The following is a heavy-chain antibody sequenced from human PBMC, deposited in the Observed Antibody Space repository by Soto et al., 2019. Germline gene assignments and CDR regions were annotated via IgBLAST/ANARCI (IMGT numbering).Heavy chain of an antibody. CDR2: MSYDGSNK. J-gene: IGHJ6*02. V-gene: IGHV3-30*18. Sequence: QVQLVESGGGVVQPGRSLRLSCAASGFTCSSYGMHWVRQDPGKGLEWVAVMSYDGSNKYYADSVKGRFTISRDNSKNTLYLQMNSLRAEDTAVYYCAKDRPSGSRPYYYGMDVWGQGTTVTVSS. CDR1: GFTCSSYG. CDR3: AKDRPSGSRPYYYGMDV. D-gene: IGHD1-26*01.